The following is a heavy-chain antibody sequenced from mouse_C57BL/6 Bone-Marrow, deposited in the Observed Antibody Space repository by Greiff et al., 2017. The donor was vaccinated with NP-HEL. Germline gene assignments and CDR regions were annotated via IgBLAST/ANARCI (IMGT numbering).Heavy chain of an antibody. CDR2: ISDGGSYT. V-gene: IGHV5-4*01. CDR3: ARDSGNYPWYFDV. Sequence: EVMLVESGGGLVKPGGSLKLSCAASGFTFSSYAMSWVRQTPEKRLEWVATISDGGSYTYYPDNVKGRFTISRDNAKNNLYLQMSHLKSEDTAMYYCARDSGNYPWYFDVWGTGTTVTVSS. CDR1: GFTFSSYA. D-gene: IGHD2-1*01. J-gene: IGHJ1*03.